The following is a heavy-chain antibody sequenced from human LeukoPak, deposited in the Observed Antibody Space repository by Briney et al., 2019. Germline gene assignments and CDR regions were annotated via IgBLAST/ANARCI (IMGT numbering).Heavy chain of an antibody. J-gene: IGHJ4*02. V-gene: IGHV3-23*01. CDR1: GFTFSSYA. D-gene: IGHD6-19*01. CDR2: ISVSGGST. CDR3: VRRGDASSGWGDHDY. Sequence: PGGSLRLSCAASGFTFSSYAMSWVRQAPGKGLEWVSAISVSGGSTYYADSVKGRFTISRDNSKNTLYLQMNSLRAEDTAVYYCVRRGDASSGWGDHDYWGQGALVTVSS.